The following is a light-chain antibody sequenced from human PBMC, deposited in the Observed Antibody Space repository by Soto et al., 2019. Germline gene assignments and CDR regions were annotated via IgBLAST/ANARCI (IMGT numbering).Light chain of an antibody. CDR1: QTISSW. V-gene: IGKV1-5*01. CDR3: QQYSHLIT. CDR2: DAS. Sequence: DIQMTQSPSTLSGSVGDRVTITCRASQTISSWLAWYQQKPGKAPKLLIYDASNLETGVPSRFSGSGSGTDFTFTISSLRPEDIATYYCQQYSHLITFGQGTRLEIK. J-gene: IGKJ5*01.